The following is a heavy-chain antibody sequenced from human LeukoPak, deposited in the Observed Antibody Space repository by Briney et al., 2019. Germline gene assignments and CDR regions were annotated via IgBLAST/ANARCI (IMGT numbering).Heavy chain of an antibody. V-gene: IGHV3-33*01. Sequence: SGGSLRLSCATSGFAFSSYSIHWVRQAPGKGLEWVAVIWYEANHHYYGDSVKGRFTISRDNSKNTLYLQMNSLRAEDTAMYYCAREFPDSTATGPAFDFWGQGTMVTVSS. J-gene: IGHJ3*01. D-gene: IGHD6-13*01. CDR3: AREFPDSTATGPAFDF. CDR1: GFAFSSYS. CDR2: IWYEANHH.